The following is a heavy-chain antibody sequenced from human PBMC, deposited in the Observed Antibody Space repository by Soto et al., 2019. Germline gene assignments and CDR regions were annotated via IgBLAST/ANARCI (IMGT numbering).Heavy chain of an antibody. V-gene: IGHV3-30*18. D-gene: IGHD6-13*01. CDR1: GFTLSSYG. CDR2: ISYDGSNK. J-gene: IGHJ6*02. CDR3: AKSKLGAAGILYYYGMDV. Sequence: QVQLVESGGGVVQPGRSLRLSCAASGFTLSSYGMRWVRQAPGKGLEWVAVISYDGSNKYDAYSVKGRFTIDRDNSKNTMYLQMNSLRAEDTAVYYGAKSKLGAAGILYYYGMDVWGQGTTVTVSS.